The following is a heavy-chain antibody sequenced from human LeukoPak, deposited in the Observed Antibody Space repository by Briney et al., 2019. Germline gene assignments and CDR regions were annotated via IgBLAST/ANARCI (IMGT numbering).Heavy chain of an antibody. CDR1: GRSFSGYY. CDR2: INHSGST. J-gene: IGHJ5*02. Sequence: SETLSLTCAVYGRSFSGYYWSWIRQPPGKGLEWIGEINHSGSTNYNPSLKSRVTISVDTSKNQFSLKLSSVTAADTAVYYCARDFSGWYARGRGWFDPWGQGTLVTVSS. CDR3: ARDFSGWYARGRGWFDP. V-gene: IGHV4-34*01. D-gene: IGHD6-19*01.